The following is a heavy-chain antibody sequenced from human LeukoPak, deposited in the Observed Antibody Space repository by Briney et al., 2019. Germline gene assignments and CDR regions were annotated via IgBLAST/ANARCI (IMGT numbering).Heavy chain of an antibody. Sequence: SETLSLTCTVSGGSIRSYYWSWIRQPPGKGLEWIGYIYYSGSTNYNPSLKSRVTISVDTSKNQFSLKLSSVTAADTAVYYCASRRCSGGSCYRLSSYYFDYWGQGTLVTVSS. CDR1: GGSIRSYY. V-gene: IGHV4-59*01. D-gene: IGHD2-15*01. CDR2: IYYSGST. J-gene: IGHJ4*02. CDR3: ASRRCSGGSCYRLSSYYFDY.